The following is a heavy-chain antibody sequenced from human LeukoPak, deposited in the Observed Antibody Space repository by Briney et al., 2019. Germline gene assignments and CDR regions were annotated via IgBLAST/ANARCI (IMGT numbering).Heavy chain of an antibody. Sequence: GGSLRLSCAASGFTFSSYAMSWVRQAPGKGLEWVSAISGSGGSTYYADSVKGRFTISRDNAKDSLYLQMNSLRAEDTAVYYCARDPEHYGDHSFDYWGQGALVTVSS. V-gene: IGHV3-23*01. CDR1: GFTFSSYA. CDR3: ARDPEHYGDHSFDY. CDR2: ISGSGGST. D-gene: IGHD4-17*01. J-gene: IGHJ4*02.